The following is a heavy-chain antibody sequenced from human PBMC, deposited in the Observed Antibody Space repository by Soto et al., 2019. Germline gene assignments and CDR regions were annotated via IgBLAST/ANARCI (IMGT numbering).Heavy chain of an antibody. J-gene: IGHJ6*03. CDR1: GGSISSYY. CDR3: ARHPNGDYDYYYYYMDV. D-gene: IGHD4-17*01. V-gene: IGHV4-59*08. Sequence: PSETLSLTCTVSGGSISSYYWSWIRQPPGKGLEWIGYIYYSGSTNYNPSLKSRVTISVDTSKNQFSLKLSSVTAADTAVYYCARHPNGDYDYYYYYMDVWGKGTTVTV. CDR2: IYYSGST.